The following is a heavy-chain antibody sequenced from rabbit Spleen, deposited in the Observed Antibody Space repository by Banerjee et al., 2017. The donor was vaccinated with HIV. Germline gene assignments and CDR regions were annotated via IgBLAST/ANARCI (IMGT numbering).Heavy chain of an antibody. Sequence: QSLEESGGDLVKPGASLTLTCTASGFSFSYGYWICWVRQAPGKGLELIACIYTSSGSTYYASWVNGRFTISKTSSTAVTLQMTSLTAADTATYFCARGGIGDPYRIRLWGQGTLVT. CDR3: ARGGIGDPYRIRL. D-gene: IGHD6-1*01. V-gene: IGHV1S40*01. CDR1: GFSFSYGYW. CDR2: IYTSSGST. J-gene: IGHJ3*01.